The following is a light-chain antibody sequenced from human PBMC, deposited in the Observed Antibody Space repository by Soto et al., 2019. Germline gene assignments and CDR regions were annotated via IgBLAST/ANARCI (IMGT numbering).Light chain of an antibody. CDR2: AAS. CDR3: QQYKNWPTWT. V-gene: IGKV3-15*01. Sequence: LPQTPDTLSVSPGDRVTLSCRASHSLGPYLSWYQHKPGQAPRLLIYAASARATDVPVRFSGSRSGSEFTLTISSLQSTGVPIYYCQQYKNWPTWTFGQATRVESK. J-gene: IGKJ1*01. CDR1: HSLGPY.